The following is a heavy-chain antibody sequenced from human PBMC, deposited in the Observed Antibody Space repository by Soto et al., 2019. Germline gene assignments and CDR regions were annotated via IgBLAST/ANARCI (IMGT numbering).Heavy chain of an antibody. D-gene: IGHD3-3*01. CDR1: GGSFKSGSHS. V-gene: IGHV4-61*01. CDR3: ARDFAYFDS. J-gene: IGHJ4*02. Sequence: SETLSLTCTVSGGSFKSGSHSWSWIRQPPGKGLEWIGYVYHTGRTSYNPSLKSRVSISMDTSKNQFSLNLDSVTAADTAVYFCARDFAYFDSWGQGTLVTVSS. CDR2: VYHTGRT.